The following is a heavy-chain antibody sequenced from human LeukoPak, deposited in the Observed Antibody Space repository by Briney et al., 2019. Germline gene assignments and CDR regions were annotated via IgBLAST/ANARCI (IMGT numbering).Heavy chain of an antibody. J-gene: IGHJ4*02. Sequence: GGSLRLSCAASGFTFSSYAMSWVRQAPGKGLEWVSAISGGGGSTYYADSVKGQFTISRDNSKNTLYLQMNSLRAEDTAVYYCAKDLNDFWSGYRYYFDYWGQGTLVTVSS. D-gene: IGHD3-3*01. CDR3: AKDLNDFWSGYRYYFDY. V-gene: IGHV3-23*01. CDR2: ISGGGGST. CDR1: GFTFSSYA.